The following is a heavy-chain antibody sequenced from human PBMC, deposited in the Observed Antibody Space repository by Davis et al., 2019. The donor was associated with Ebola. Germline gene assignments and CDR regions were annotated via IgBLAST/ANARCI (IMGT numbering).Heavy chain of an antibody. D-gene: IGHD2-2*02. Sequence: PGGSLRLSCAASGFTFSDYYMSWIRQAPGRGLEWVSYISSSSSYTNYTDSVKGRFTISRDNAKNSLYLLMNSLRAEDTAVYYCARDGQRYTSSWFDPWGQGTLVTVSS. J-gene: IGHJ5*02. V-gene: IGHV3-11*06. CDR3: ARDGQRYTSSWFDP. CDR2: ISSSSSYT. CDR1: GFTFSDYY.